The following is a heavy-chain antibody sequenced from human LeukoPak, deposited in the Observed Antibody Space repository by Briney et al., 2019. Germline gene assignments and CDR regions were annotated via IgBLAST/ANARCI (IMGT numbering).Heavy chain of an antibody. CDR2: IIPGSVNA. CDR3: AAERYSDACCWFDP. Sequence: SVKVSCKAFGFTFSTSTIQWVRQARGQPLEWIGWIIPGSVNAVYAQKFQERVTITRDMSTSTAYMELSSLRSEDTAVYYCAAERYSDACCWFDPWGQGTPVTVSS. D-gene: IGHD5-12*01. J-gene: IGHJ5*02. V-gene: IGHV1-58*02. CDR1: GFTFSTST.